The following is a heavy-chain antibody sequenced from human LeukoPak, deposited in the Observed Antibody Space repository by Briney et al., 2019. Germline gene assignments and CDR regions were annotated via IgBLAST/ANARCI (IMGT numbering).Heavy chain of an antibody. V-gene: IGHV3-7*03. J-gene: IGHJ6*02. CDR3: ARDSSSWFYYYYGMDV. CDR1: GFTFSSYW. CDR2: IKQDGSEK. Sequence: GGSLRLSCAASGFTFSSYWMSWVRQAPGKGLEWVANIKQDGSEKYYVGSVKGRFTISRDNAKNSLYLQTNSLRAEDTAVYYCARDSSSWFYYYYGMDVWGQGTTVTVSS. D-gene: IGHD6-13*01.